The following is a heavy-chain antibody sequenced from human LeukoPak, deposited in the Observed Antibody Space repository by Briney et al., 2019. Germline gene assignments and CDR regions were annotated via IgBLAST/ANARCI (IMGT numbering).Heavy chain of an antibody. CDR3: ARVRDGYNDAYDI. V-gene: IGHV1-46*01. Sequence: ASVKVSCKTSGYSFTSYNLHWVRQAPGQRLEWMGIIKPSGGNTNYAQTFQGRVTMTRDTSTSTVYMELSSLKSEDTAVYYCARVRDGYNDAYDIWGQGTMVTVSS. J-gene: IGHJ3*02. D-gene: IGHD5-24*01. CDR2: IKPSGGNT. CDR1: GYSFTSYN.